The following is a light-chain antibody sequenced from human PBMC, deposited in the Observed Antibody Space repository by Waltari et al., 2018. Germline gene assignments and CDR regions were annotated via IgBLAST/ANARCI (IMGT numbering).Light chain of an antibody. J-gene: IGKJ4*01. Sequence: EIVMTQSPATLSVSPGESATLSCRASQGISRDLAWYQQKPGQAPRLLISGASTRATGISGRFSGSGSGTDFTLTITSLQSEDFAVYYCQQYNDWPLTFGGGTKVEIK. CDR2: GAS. CDR1: QGISRD. CDR3: QQYNDWPLT. V-gene: IGKV3-15*01.